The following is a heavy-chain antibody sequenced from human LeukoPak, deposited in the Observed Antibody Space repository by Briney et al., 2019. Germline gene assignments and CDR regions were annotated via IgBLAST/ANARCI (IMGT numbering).Heavy chain of an antibody. J-gene: IGHJ3*02. CDR3: AKGDVELGAFDI. CDR1: GFTFNRYN. V-gene: IGHV3-21*01. CDR2: ISTSSSYI. D-gene: IGHD1-1*01. Sequence: GGSLRLSCAASGFTFNRYNMNWVRRAPGKGLEWVSSISTSSSYIYYADSVKGRFTISRDNAKNSLYLQMNSLRAEDTAVYYCAKGDVELGAFDIWGQGTMVTVSS.